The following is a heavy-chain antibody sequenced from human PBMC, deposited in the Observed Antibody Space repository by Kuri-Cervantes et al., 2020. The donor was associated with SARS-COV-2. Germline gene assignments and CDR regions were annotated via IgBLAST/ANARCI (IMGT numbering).Heavy chain of an antibody. D-gene: IGHD3-10*01. V-gene: IGHV3-30*02. CDR2: IRYDGTIT. CDR3: SKALSRSFLYYYYMDV. J-gene: IGHJ6*03. CDR1: GFTFSSYA. Sequence: GGSLRLSCAASGFTFSSYAMHWVRQAPGKGLQWVAFIRYDGTITSCADSLKGRFTISRDNSKSMLYMQINSLRAEDTAVYYCSKALSRSFLYYYYMDVWGKGTTVTVSS.